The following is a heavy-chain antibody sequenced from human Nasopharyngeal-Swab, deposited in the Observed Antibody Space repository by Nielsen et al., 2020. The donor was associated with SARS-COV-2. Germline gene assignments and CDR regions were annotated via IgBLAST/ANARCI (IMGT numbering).Heavy chain of an antibody. CDR1: GGSISSGGYY. CDR2: IYYSGST. J-gene: IGHJ3*02. V-gene: IGHV4-31*03. D-gene: IGHD2-2*02. CDR3: ARARVVPAAIFIRVADAFDI. Sequence: SETLSLTCTVSGGSISSGGYYWSWIRQHPGKGLEWIGYIYYSGSTYYNPSLKSRVTISVDTSKNQFSLKLSSVTAADTAVYYCARARVVPAAIFIRVADAFDIWGQGTMVTVSS.